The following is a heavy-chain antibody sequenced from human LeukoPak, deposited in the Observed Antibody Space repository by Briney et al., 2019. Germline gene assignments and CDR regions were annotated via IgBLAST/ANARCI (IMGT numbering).Heavy chain of an antibody. CDR3: ARGIAVAGRKSLSFDY. V-gene: IGHV3-21*01. Sequence: PGGSLRLSCAASGFTFSSYSMNWVRQAPGKGLEWVSSISSGSSYIYYADSVKGRFTISRDNAKNSLYLQMNSLRAEDTAVYYCARGIAVAGRKSLSFDYWGQGTLVTVSS. J-gene: IGHJ4*02. D-gene: IGHD6-19*01. CDR1: GFTFSSYS. CDR2: ISSGSSYI.